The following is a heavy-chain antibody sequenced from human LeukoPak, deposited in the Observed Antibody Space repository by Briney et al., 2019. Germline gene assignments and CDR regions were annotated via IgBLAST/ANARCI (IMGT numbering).Heavy chain of an antibody. CDR2: IKQDGSEI. CDR1: GFTFSSYW. CDR3: ATSRTFDY. D-gene: IGHD1-1*01. Sequence: PGGSLRLSCAASGFTFSSYWMNWVRQAPGKGLEWVANIKQDGSEIYYVDSVKGRFTISRDNAKNSLYLQMNGLRAEDTAVYYCATSRTFDYWGQGTLVTVSS. V-gene: IGHV3-7*03. J-gene: IGHJ4*02.